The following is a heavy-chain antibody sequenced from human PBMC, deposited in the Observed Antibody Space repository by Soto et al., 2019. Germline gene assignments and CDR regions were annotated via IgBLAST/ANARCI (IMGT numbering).Heavy chain of an antibody. J-gene: IGHJ5*02. V-gene: IGHV3-33*01. Sequence: QVQLVESGGGVVQPGRSLRLSCAASGFTLSSYGMHWVRQAPGKGLEWVAVIWYDGDKKYYADSVKVRFTISRDESKNTVYLHMSSLRGEDTGVYYCARGSAGSESVVVVPAIDFYTVETWGQGTLVSVSS. D-gene: IGHD2-15*01. CDR2: IWYDGDKK. CDR1: GFTLSSYG. CDR3: ARGSAGSESVVVVPAIDFYTVET.